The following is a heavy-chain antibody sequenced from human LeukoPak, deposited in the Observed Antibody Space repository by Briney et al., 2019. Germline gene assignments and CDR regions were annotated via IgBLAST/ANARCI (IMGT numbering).Heavy chain of an antibody. CDR1: GFTFSSYG. Sequence: PGGSLRPSCAPSGFTFSSYGMHWVRQAPGKGLDWVAVITYDGSSQYYADSVKGRFTISRDNSKNTLHLQMSSLRAEDTAVYYCAKTGTTGYNYLDVWGKGTTVTVS. J-gene: IGHJ6*03. V-gene: IGHV3-33*03. CDR2: ITYDGSSQ. D-gene: IGHD1-7*01. CDR3: AKTGTTGYNYLDV.